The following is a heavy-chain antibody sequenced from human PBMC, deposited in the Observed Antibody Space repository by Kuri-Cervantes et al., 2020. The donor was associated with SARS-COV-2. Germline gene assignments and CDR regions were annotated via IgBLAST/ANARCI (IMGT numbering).Heavy chain of an antibody. CDR3: ARLGYYYDSSGYYYAPEPFDY. CDR1: GFTFSNAW. CDR2: IYYSGST. J-gene: IGHJ4*02. D-gene: IGHD3-22*01. V-gene: IGHV4-39*01. Sequence: SQTLSLTCAASGFTFSNAWMSWVRQAPGKGLEWIGSIYYSGSTYYNPSLKSRVTISVDTSKNQFSLKLSSVTAADTAVYYCARLGYYYDSSGYYYAPEPFDYWGQGTLVTVSS.